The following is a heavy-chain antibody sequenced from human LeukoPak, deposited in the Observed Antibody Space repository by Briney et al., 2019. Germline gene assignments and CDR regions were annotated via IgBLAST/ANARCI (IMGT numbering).Heavy chain of an antibody. Sequence: GRSLRLSCAASGFTFSSYGMHWVRQAPGKGLEWVAVIWYDGSNKYYAGSVKGRFTISRDNSKNTLYLQMNSLRAEDTAVYYCARALYYDFWSGYRDDAFDIWGQGTMVTVSS. J-gene: IGHJ3*02. V-gene: IGHV3-33*01. CDR2: IWYDGSNK. CDR1: GFTFSSYG. D-gene: IGHD3-3*01. CDR3: ARALYYDFWSGYRDDAFDI.